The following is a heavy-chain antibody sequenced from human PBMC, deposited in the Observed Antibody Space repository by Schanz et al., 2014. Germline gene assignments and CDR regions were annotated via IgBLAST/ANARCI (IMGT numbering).Heavy chain of an antibody. Sequence: EVQLLESGGGLVQPGGSLRLSCASSGFSFTTYAMSWVRQAPGKGLEWVSSISSGDGSTYYGDSVKGRFTISRDNSKNTLYLQMKNLRAEDTAVYYCAASSVWHPSPDYWGQGTLVTVSS. V-gene: IGHV3-23*01. CDR1: GFSFTTYA. D-gene: IGHD6-19*01. CDR3: AASSVWHPSPDY. J-gene: IGHJ4*02. CDR2: ISSGDGST.